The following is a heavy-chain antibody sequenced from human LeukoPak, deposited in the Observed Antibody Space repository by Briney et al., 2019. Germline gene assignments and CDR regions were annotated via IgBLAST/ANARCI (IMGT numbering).Heavy chain of an antibody. CDR1: GGSFSGYY. Sequence: PSETLPLTCAVYGGSFSGYYWSWIRQPPGKGLEWIGEINHSGSTNYNPSLKSRVTISVDTSKNQFSLKLSSVTAADTAVYYCARTRSGSYYRAGAPSRRGAFDIWGQGTMVTVSS. V-gene: IGHV4-34*01. CDR3: ARTRSGSYYRAGAPSRRGAFDI. CDR2: INHSGST. J-gene: IGHJ3*02. D-gene: IGHD3-10*01.